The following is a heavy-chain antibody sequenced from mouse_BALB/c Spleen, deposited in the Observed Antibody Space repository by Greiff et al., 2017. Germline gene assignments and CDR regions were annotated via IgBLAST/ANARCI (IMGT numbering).Heavy chain of an antibody. Sequence: EVQVVESGGGLVQPGGSLKLSCAASGFTFSSYTMSWVRQTPEKRLAWVAYISNGGGSNYYPDTVKGRFTSSRDNAKNTLYLQMSSLKSEDTAMYYCARHVGCRYDWFAYWGQGTLVTVSA. D-gene: IGHD2-14*01. CDR1: GFTFSSYT. J-gene: IGHJ3*01. V-gene: IGHV5-12-2*01. CDR2: ISNGGGSN. CDR3: ARHVGCRYDWFAY.